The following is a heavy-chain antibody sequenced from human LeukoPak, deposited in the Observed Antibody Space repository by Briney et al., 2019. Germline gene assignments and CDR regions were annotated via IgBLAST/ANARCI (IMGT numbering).Heavy chain of an antibody. J-gene: IGHJ4*02. V-gene: IGHV3-15*01. D-gene: IGHD3-22*01. Sequence: GGSLRLSCTGSGFTFSNAWMTWVRQAPGKGLEWVGRMKSKPAGGTIDYAAPVKGRFTISRDDSKNTLYLQMNSLKTEDTAVYYCTTTYHYDSSGYSLYYWGQGTLVTVSS. CDR2: MKSKPAGGTI. CDR1: GFTFSNAW. CDR3: TTTYHYDSSGYSLYY.